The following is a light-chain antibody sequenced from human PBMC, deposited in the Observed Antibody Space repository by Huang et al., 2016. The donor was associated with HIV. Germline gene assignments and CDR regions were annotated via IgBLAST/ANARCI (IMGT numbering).Light chain of an antibody. CDR2: GSS. J-gene: IGKJ4*01. CDR3: HQYNNLLLS. CDR1: RSVSTN. V-gene: IGKV3-15*01. Sequence: EIVMTQSPATLSVSPGQRVTLSCRANRSVSTNLAWYQQRHGQAPRLLIHGSSTRAPGIPARFSGSGSGTDFSLTISSLQSEDFALYYCHQYNNLLLSFGGGTRV.